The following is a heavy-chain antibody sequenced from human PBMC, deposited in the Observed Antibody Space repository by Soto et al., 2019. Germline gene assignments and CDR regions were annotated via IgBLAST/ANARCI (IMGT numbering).Heavy chain of an antibody. CDR3: AKGILVEVPGTRAFDI. D-gene: IGHD2-2*01. CDR2: VGRGDST. J-gene: IGHJ3*02. Sequence: EVQLLESGGGLVQPGGSLRLSCAASGFSFMTYAMSWVRQAPGKGLEWVSTVGRGDSTFYADSARGRFTISRDSSNNALFLQMNSLRADDTALYYCAKGILVEVPGTRAFDIWGQGTMVIVSS. CDR1: GFSFMTYA. V-gene: IGHV3-23*01.